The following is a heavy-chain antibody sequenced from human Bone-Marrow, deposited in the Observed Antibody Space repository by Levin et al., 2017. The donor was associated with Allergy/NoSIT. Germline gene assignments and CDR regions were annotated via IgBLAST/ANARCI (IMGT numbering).Heavy chain of an antibody. D-gene: IGHD1-1*01. CDR1: DYSISSGYY. J-gene: IGHJ6*03. CDR3: TTAKYNWNNNFYHYYMDV. CDR2: IFHTGNT. V-gene: IGHV4-38-2*01. Sequence: SETLSLTCGVSDYSISSGYYWGWIRQSPGKGLEWIGSIFHTGNTYYNPSLQSRVTISVDTSKNQFSLTLGSVTAADTALYYCTTAKYNWNNNFYHYYMDVWGKGTTVTVSS.